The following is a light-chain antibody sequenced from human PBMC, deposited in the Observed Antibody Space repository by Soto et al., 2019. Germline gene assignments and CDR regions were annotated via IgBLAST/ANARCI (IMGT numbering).Light chain of an antibody. CDR2: EVS. V-gene: IGLV2-14*01. CDR1: SSDVGGYKY. CDR3: SSYTSSSTLYV. Sequence: QSALTQPASVSGSPGQSITISCTGTSSDVGGYKYVSWYQQHPGKAPKLMIYEVSNRPSGVSNRFSGSKSGNTASLTISGLQAEDEADYYCSSYTSSSTLYVVGTGTKVTV. J-gene: IGLJ1*01.